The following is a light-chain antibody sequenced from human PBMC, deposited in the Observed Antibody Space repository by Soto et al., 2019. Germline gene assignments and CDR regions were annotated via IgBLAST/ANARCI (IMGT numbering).Light chain of an antibody. Sequence: DIQMTQSPPTLSASVGDRVTITCRASQSISSWLAWYQQKPGKAPKLLIYKASNLESGVPSRFSGSGSGTELTLTISSLQPDDFATYYCQRYDSYSIFTFGPGTKVDIK. J-gene: IGKJ3*01. CDR2: KAS. CDR3: QRYDSYSIFT. V-gene: IGKV1-5*03. CDR1: QSISSW.